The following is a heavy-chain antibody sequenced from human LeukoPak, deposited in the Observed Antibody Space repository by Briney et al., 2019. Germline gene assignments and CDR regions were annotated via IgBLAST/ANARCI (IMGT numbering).Heavy chain of an antibody. J-gene: IGHJ5*02. V-gene: IGHV3-21*01. CDR2: ISSSSGYI. CDR1: GFTFSSYS. Sequence: PGGSLRLSCAASGFTFSSYSMNWVRQAPGKGLECISSISSSSGYIYYADSVKGRFTISRDNAKKSLYLQMNSLRAEDTAVYYCARGNWFDPWGQGTLFTVSS. CDR3: ARGNWFDP.